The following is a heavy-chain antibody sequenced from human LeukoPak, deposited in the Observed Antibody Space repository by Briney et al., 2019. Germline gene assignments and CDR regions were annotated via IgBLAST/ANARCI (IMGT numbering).Heavy chain of an antibody. D-gene: IGHD1-1*01. Sequence: GASVKVSCQASEYTSSDIYLNWVRQAPGQGLEWMGWINPYTGATIYAQNFQGRVTMTWDASIGTGYVELTRLTSDDTALYYCATSTVTHTRDPWGQGTLVTVSS. V-gene: IGHV1-2*02. J-gene: IGHJ5*02. CDR1: EYTSSDIY. CDR2: INPYTGAT. CDR3: ATSTVTHTRDP.